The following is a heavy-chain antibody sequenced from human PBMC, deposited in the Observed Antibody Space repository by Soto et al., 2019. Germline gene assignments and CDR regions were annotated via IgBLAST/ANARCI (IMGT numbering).Heavy chain of an antibody. J-gene: IGHJ6*02. V-gene: IGHV4-4*02. Sequence: SETLSLTCAASGGSISSSNWWSWVRQPTGKGLEWIGEIYHSGSTNYNPSLKSRVTISVDKSKNQFSLKLSSVTAADTAVYYCARDMGSSWDYYYYYGMDVWGQGTTVTVSS. D-gene: IGHD6-13*01. CDR1: GGSISSSNW. CDR2: IYHSGST. CDR3: ARDMGSSWDYYYYYGMDV.